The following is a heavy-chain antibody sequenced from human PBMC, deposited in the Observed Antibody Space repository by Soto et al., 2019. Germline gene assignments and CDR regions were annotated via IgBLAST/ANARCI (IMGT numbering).Heavy chain of an antibody. CDR2: IYYSGST. CDR1: GGSISSSSYY. D-gene: IGHD2-21*01. V-gene: IGHV4-39*01. J-gene: IGHJ6*02. CDR3: ALRYSYYYYYGMDV. Sequence: SETLSLTCTVSGGSISSSSYYWGWIRQPPGKGLEWIGSIYYSGSTYYNPPLKSRVTISVDTSKNQFSLKLSSVTAADTAVYYCALRYSYYYYYGMDVWGQGTTVTVSS.